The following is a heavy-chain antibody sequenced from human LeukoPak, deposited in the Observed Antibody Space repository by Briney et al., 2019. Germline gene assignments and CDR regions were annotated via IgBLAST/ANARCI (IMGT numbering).Heavy chain of an antibody. V-gene: IGHV4-59*01. J-gene: IGHJ6*02. CDR3: ARGGGYGSSPGV. CDR2: ISYSGNT. CDR1: GGSISSFY. Sequence: PSETLSLTCTVSGGSISSFYWRWIRQPPGKGLEWIGYISYSGNTDYNPSLKSRVTISLDTSRNQFSLKLTSVTAADTAVYYCARGGGYGSSPGVWGQGTTVTVSS. D-gene: IGHD6-6*01.